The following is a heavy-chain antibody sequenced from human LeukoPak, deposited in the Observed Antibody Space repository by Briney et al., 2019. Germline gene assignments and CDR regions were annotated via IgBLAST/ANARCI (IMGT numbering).Heavy chain of an antibody. J-gene: IGHJ1*01. CDR1: GFTFSSYW. D-gene: IGHD2-2*01. CDR2: IKQDGSEK. Sequence: GGSLRLSCAASGFTFSSYWMSWVRQAPGKGLEWVANIKQDGSEKYYVDSVKGRFTISRDNAKNSLYLQMNSLRAEDTAVYYCARDGVVVPAAARGTLEFQHWGQGTLVTVSS. CDR3: ARDGVVVPAAARGTLEFQH. V-gene: IGHV3-7*01.